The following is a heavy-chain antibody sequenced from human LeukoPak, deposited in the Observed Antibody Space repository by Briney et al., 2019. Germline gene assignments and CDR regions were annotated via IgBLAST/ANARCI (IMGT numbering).Heavy chain of an antibody. CDR2: LYCSGST. D-gene: IGHD5-18*01. CDR1: GGSISSSSYY. J-gene: IGHJ4*02. CDR3: ARGGTAMVPLDY. V-gene: IGHV4-39*06. Sequence: PSETLTLTCAASGGSISSSSYYWGWIRPPPGKGLEWVGSLYCSGSTYYDPSLQSRVTISVDTSKNQFPLKLSSVAAADTAVYYCARGGTAMVPLDYWGQGTLVTVSS.